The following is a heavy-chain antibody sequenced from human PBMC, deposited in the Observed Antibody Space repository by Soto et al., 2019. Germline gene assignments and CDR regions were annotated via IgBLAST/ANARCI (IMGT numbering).Heavy chain of an antibody. CDR2: IWYDGSNK. CDR1: GFTFSSYG. Sequence: QVQLVESGGGVVQPGRSLRLSCAASGFTFSSYGMHWVRQAPGKGLEWVAVIWYDGSNKYYADSVKCRFTISRDNSTNTLSLQMNILRAEDTAVYYSASSWGYCSAGSCDNPDLWGQGTLVTVSS. D-gene: IGHD2-15*01. V-gene: IGHV3-33*01. J-gene: IGHJ5*02. CDR3: ASSWGYCSAGSCDNPDL.